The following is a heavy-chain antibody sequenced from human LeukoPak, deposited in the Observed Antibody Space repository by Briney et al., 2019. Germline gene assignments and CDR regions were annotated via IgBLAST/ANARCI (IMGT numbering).Heavy chain of an antibody. D-gene: IGHD6-19*01. J-gene: IGHJ3*02. CDR2: ITLDENTV. CDR1: GFTFSREW. Sequence: GRSLRLSCVASGFTFSREWMHWVRQAPGKGLVWVSRITLDENTVHYADSVKGRFTISRDNAKNTLYLQVNSLRAEDTAVYYCARDQPGSSNAFDIWGQGTMVTVSS. V-gene: IGHV3-74*01. CDR3: ARDQPGSSNAFDI.